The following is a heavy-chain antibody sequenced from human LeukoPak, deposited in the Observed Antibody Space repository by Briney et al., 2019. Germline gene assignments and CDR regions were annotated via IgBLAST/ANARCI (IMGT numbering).Heavy chain of an antibody. CDR1: GFTFSSYS. Sequence: GGSLRLSCAASGFTFSSYSMNWVHQAPGKGLEWVSYISNSGSTTYYADSVKGRFTISRDNAKNSLYLQMNSLRVEDTAVYYCARGGTAVARGEYWGQGTLVTVSS. J-gene: IGHJ4*02. CDR3: ARGGTAVARGEY. V-gene: IGHV3-48*01. D-gene: IGHD6-19*01. CDR2: ISNSGSTT.